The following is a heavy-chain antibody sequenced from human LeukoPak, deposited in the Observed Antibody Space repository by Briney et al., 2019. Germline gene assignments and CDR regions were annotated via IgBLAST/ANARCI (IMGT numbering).Heavy chain of an antibody. D-gene: IGHD2-15*01. CDR1: GYTFTSYY. Sequence: EAPVKVSCKASGYTFTSYYMHWVRQAPGQGLEWMGWINPNSGGTNYAQKFQGRVTMTRDTSISTAYMELSRLRSDDTAVYYCARERLDSGDFQHWGQGTLVTVSS. V-gene: IGHV1-2*02. J-gene: IGHJ1*01. CDR3: ARERLDSGDFQH. CDR2: INPNSGGT.